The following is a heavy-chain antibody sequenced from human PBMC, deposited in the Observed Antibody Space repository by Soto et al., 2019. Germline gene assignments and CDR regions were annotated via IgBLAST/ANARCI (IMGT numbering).Heavy chain of an antibody. J-gene: IGHJ4*02. CDR2: IYSSGAT. V-gene: IGHV4-4*07. D-gene: IGHD2-21*02. CDR1: GGSISGFY. CDR3: ARVPFCGNDCYFDV. Sequence: QVLLQEPGPRLVKPSETLSLTCTVAGGSISGFYWSWVRQPAGKGLEWIGRIYSSGATKYNPSLRNRVTMSVDTSTDQYSLNLASMTAADTAVYFCARVPFCGNDCYFDVWGQGTQVTVSS.